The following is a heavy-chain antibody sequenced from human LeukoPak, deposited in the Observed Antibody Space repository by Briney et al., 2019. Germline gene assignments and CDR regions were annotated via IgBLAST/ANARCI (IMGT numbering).Heavy chain of an antibody. D-gene: IGHD3-10*01. V-gene: IGHV4-59*01. Sequence: SETLSLTCTVSGGSISSYYWSWIRQPPGKGLEWIGYIYYSGSTNYNPSLKSRATISVDTSKNQFSLKLSSVTAAGTAVYYCAREGSEVLLWFGESHDAFDIWGQGTMVTVSS. CDR2: IYYSGST. CDR1: GGSISSYY. CDR3: AREGSEVLLWFGESHDAFDI. J-gene: IGHJ3*02.